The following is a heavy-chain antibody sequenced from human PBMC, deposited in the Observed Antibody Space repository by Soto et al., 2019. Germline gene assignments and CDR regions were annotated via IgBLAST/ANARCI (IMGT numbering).Heavy chain of an antibody. CDR2: MRHSGGT. D-gene: IGHD1-1*01. Sequence: QVQLQQGGAGLLKPSETLSLTCAVYGGSVSSGSYYWSWIRQPPGKGLEWIGEMRHSGGTHFNPALKSRVTISVDTAKSQFSLKMSFVTAADTALYYCARVERGTATTVVDAFDIWGPGTMVTVSS. V-gene: IGHV4-34*01. J-gene: IGHJ3*02. CDR3: ARVERGTATTVVDAFDI. CDR1: GGSVSSGSYY.